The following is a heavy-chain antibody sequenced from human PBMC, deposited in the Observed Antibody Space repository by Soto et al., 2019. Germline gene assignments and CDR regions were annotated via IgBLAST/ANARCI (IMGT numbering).Heavy chain of an antibody. Sequence: ASVKVSCKASGYTFTSYAMHWVRQAPGQRLEWMGWINAGNGNTKYSQKFQGRVTITRDTSASTAYMELSSLRSEDTAVYYCARFPYDYIWGSYTLXYWGQGTLVTVSS. CDR3: ARFPYDYIWGSYTLXY. CDR2: INAGNGNT. J-gene: IGHJ4*02. V-gene: IGHV1-3*01. CDR1: GYTFTSYA. D-gene: IGHD3-16*01.